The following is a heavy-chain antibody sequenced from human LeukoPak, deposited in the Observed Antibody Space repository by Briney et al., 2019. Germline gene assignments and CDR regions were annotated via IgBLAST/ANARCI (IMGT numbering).Heavy chain of an antibody. CDR2: ISYDGSNK. CDR1: GFTFSSYG. Sequence: GRSLRLSCAASGFTFSSYGMHWVRQAPGKGLEWVAVISYDGSNKYYADSVKGRFTISRDNSKNTLYVQMNSLRAEDTAVYYCAKDRGFGVFFQYYFDYWGQGTLVTVSS. V-gene: IGHV3-30*18. CDR3: AKDRGFGVFFQYYFDY. D-gene: IGHD3-10*01. J-gene: IGHJ4*02.